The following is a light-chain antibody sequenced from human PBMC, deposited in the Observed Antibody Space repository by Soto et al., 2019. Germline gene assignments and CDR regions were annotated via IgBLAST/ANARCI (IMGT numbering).Light chain of an antibody. Sequence: DIQMTQSPSSLSASVGDRVTISCRASQAINNYLAWYQQKPGKVPKLLIYAASTLQSGVPSRFSGSGSGTDFTLTISSLQPADVATYYCQKYNSAPLTFGPGTKVDIK. CDR2: AAS. CDR3: QKYNSAPLT. J-gene: IGKJ3*01. V-gene: IGKV1-27*01. CDR1: QAINNY.